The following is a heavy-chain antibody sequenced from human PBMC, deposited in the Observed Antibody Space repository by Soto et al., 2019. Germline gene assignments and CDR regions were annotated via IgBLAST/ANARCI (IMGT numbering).Heavy chain of an antibody. D-gene: IGHD6-13*01. Sequence: PGESLKISCKGSGYSFTSYWISWVRQMPGKGLEWMGRIDPSDSYTNYSPSSQGHVTISADKSISTAYLQWSSLKASDTAVYYCARPSGYSSSTNWFDPWGQGTLVTVSS. V-gene: IGHV5-10-1*01. CDR3: ARPSGYSSSTNWFDP. CDR1: GYSFTSYW. CDR2: IDPSDSYT. J-gene: IGHJ5*02.